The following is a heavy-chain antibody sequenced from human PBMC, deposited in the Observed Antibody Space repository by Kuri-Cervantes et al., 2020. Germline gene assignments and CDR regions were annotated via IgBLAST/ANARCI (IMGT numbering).Heavy chain of an antibody. Sequence: SETLSLTCTVSGGSISSYYWSWIRQPAGKGLEWIGRIYTSGSTNYNPSLKSRVTMSVDTSKNQFSLKLSSVTAADTAVYYCARHGPDVIVGATIHWYFDLWGRGTLVTVSS. CDR3: ARHGPDVIVGATIHWYFDL. D-gene: IGHD1-26*01. V-gene: IGHV4-4*07. CDR1: GGSISSYY. J-gene: IGHJ2*01. CDR2: IYTSGST.